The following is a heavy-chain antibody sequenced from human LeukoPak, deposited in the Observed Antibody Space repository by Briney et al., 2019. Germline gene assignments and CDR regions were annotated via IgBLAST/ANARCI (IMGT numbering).Heavy chain of an antibody. D-gene: IGHD3-9*01. J-gene: IGHJ3*02. CDR3: TRALVSSAKQGAFYI. CDR1: GFTFSSYW. Sequence: GGSLRLSCAASGFTFSSYWLVGVREVPGKGLVCGSHISNDGSKTIYADSVKGGFTISRDDAKNTLFLQMNSVRSEDTGVYFCTRALVSSAKQGAFYIWGEGTMITVSS. V-gene: IGHV3-74*01. CDR2: ISNDGSKT.